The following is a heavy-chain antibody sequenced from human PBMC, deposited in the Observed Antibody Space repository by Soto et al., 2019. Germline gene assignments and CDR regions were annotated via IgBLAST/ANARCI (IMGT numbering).Heavy chain of an antibody. J-gene: IGHJ4*02. V-gene: IGHV1-8*01. D-gene: IGHD2-21*02. CDR3: VSSRYWRHGDWYFKDYDY. Sequence: QVQLVQSGTEVKKPGASVKIACEASGYTFSSYDINWVRQAAGQGLEWMGWMKPNSGNTGYAQKFQGTVTMTRNTSTSTVYIGLSGPRSEDTSEYYCVSSRYWRHGDWYFKDYDYWAQGTLVTVSS. CDR2: MKPNSGNT. CDR1: GYTFSSYD.